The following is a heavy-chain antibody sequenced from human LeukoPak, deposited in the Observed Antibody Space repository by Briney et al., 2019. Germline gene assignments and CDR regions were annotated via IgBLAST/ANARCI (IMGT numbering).Heavy chain of an antibody. CDR3: ARESYDSSGYYPSSGMDV. CDR2: ISGGGDIT. Sequence: PGGSLRLSCAASGFTFTSYAMSWVRQAPGKGLEWVSTISGGGDITYYADSVKGRFTISRDNSKNTLYLQMNSLRAEDTAVYYCARESYDSSGYYPSSGMDVWGQGTTVTVSS. V-gene: IGHV3-23*01. J-gene: IGHJ6*02. CDR1: GFTFTSYA. D-gene: IGHD3-22*01.